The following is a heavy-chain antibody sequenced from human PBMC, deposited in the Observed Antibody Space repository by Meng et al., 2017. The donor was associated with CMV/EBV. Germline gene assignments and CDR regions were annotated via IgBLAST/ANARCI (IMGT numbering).Heavy chain of an antibody. V-gene: IGHV3-7*01. CDR2: IKQDGSEK. Sequence: GGSLRLSCAASGSTFSSYWMSWVRQAPGKGLEWVANIKQDGSEKYYVDSVKGRFTISRDNAKNSLYLQMNSLRAEDTAVYYCARDGRDDFWSGVDVWGQGTTVTVSS. CDR1: GSTFSSYW. CDR3: ARDGRDDFWSGVDV. J-gene: IGHJ6*02. D-gene: IGHD3-3*01.